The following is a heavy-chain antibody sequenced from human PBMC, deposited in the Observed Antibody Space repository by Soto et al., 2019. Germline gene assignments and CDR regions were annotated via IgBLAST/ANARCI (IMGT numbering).Heavy chain of an antibody. CDR2: VNGYNGYT. CDR1: GYTFSTYV. CDR3: ARDDKDWFDP. J-gene: IGHJ5*02. Sequence: QVQLVQSGTEVKKPGASVKVSCKASGYTFSTYVISWLRQAPGQGPEWRGWVNGYNGYTKYAEKFQGRVTMATDTSTSTAYMELWSLRSDDTAVYYCARDDKDWFDPWGQGTLVSVSS. V-gene: IGHV1-18*01.